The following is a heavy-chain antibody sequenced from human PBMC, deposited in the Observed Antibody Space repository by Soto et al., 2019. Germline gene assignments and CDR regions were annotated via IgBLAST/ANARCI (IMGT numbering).Heavy chain of an antibody. V-gene: IGHV6-1*01. Sequence: SQTLLLTGAISGDSVSSTSVGWNWIRQTPSRGLEWLGRTYYRSQWNNDYAVSVKGRININADTSKNQLSLQLGSVSPEDTAVYYCARSANAAFDFWGRGTLVTVSS. D-gene: IGHD2-2*01. CDR3: ARSANAAFDF. J-gene: IGHJ4*02. CDR2: TYYRSQWNN. CDR1: GDSVSSTSVG.